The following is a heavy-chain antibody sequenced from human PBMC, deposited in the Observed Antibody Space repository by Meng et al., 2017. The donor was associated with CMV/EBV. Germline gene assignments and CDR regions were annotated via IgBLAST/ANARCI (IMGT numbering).Heavy chain of an antibody. CDR2: INHSGST. CDR1: GGSFSGYY. Sequence: GSLRLSCAVYGGSFSGYYWSWIRQPPGKGLEWIGEINHSGSTNYNPSLKSRVTISVDTSKNQFSLKLSSVTAADTAVYYRAKARSSTSYRTYYFDYWGQGTLVTVSS. D-gene: IGHD2-2*01. J-gene: IGHJ4*02. CDR3: AKARSSTSYRTYYFDY. V-gene: IGHV4-34*01.